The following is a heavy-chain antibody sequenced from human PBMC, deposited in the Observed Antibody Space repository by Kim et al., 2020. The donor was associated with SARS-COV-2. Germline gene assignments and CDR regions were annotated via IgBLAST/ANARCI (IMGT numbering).Heavy chain of an antibody. V-gene: IGHV3-30*02. D-gene: IGHD1-26*01. CDR3: AKVPRAVQWELPYFDY. Sequence: VKGRFTISSDNSKNTLYLQMNSLRAEDTAVYYCAKVPRAVQWELPYFDYWGQGTLVTVSS. J-gene: IGHJ4*02.